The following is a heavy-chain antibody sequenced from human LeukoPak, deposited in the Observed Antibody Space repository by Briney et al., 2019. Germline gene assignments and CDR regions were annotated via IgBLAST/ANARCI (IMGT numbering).Heavy chain of an antibody. CDR3: SVETCLGRLSYY. J-gene: IGHJ4*02. CDR2: IKTKSYSYAT. D-gene: IGHD3-10*01. CDR1: GLSVSESL. Sequence: GGSLRLSCEASGLSVSESLIHWVRQASGKGLEWVGHIKTKSYSYATEYAASLKGRFAISRDDSKNTAYLQMNSLKTEDTAVYYCSVETCLGRLSYYWGQGTLVTVSS. V-gene: IGHV3-73*01.